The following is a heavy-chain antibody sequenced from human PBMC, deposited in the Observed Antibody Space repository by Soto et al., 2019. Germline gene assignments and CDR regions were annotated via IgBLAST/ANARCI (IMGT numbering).Heavy chain of an antibody. V-gene: IGHV3-21*01. CDR1: GFTFSGYG. CDR2: ISSSSSYI. Sequence: PGGSLRLSCAASGFTFSGYGMNWVRQAPGKGLEWVSFISSSSSYIYYADSVKGRFTISRDDAKNSLHLQMNSLRAEDTAVYYCVRAGYWSSTSSYRFDPWGQGTLVTVSS. J-gene: IGHJ5*02. CDR3: VRAGYWSSTSSYRFDP. D-gene: IGHD2-2*02.